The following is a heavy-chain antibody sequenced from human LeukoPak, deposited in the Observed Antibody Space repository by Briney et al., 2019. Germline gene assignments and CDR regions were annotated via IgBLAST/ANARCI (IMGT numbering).Heavy chain of an antibody. CDR2: INHSGST. J-gene: IGHJ4*02. CDR1: GGSFGGYY. Sequence: SETLSLTCAVYGGSFGGYYWSWIRQPPGKGLEWIGEINHSGSTNYNPSLKSRVTISVDTSKNQFSLKLSSVTAADTAVYYCARGRTVLDIVVVPAAHFDYWGQGTLVTVSS. CDR3: ARGRTVLDIVVVPAAHFDY. D-gene: IGHD2-2*03. V-gene: IGHV4-34*01.